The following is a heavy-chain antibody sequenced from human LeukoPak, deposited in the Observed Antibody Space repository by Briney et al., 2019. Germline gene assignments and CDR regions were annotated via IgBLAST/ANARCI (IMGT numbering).Heavy chain of an antibody. CDR2: IYPGESDS. J-gene: IGHJ4*02. CDR3: ARGDYGDFRIYYTLFDY. D-gene: IGHD4-17*01. V-gene: IGHV5-51*01. Sequence: GESLKISCKGSGYSFTSYWIGWVRQMPGKGLEWMGIIYPGESDSRYSPSFQRQVTISADKSITTAYLQWSSLKSSDTAMYYCARGDYGDFRIYYTLFDYWGQGTLVTVSS. CDR1: GYSFTSYW.